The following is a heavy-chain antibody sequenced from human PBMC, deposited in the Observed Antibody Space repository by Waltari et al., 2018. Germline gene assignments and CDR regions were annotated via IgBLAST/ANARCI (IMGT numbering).Heavy chain of an antibody. CDR1: NGSRNNYF. Sequence: QVHLQQWGAGLLQPSKTLSLTCGVNNGSRNNYFCTWIRQSPGKGLEGIGEIKPSGVTNYNPSLKSRVTISIDTSKNQVSLKLRSVTAADTAMYYCARGLREGSWTGDLFYYHHYGMDVWGQGTTDTVSS. D-gene: IGHD2-8*02. V-gene: IGHV4-34*01. J-gene: IGHJ6*02. CDR3: ARGLREGSWTGDLFYYHHYGMDV. CDR2: IKPSGVT.